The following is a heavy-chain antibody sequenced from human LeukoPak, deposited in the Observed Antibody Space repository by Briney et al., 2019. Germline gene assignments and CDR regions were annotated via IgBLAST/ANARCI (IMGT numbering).Heavy chain of an antibody. CDR1: GFSFSDYS. D-gene: IGHD5-24*01. Sequence: GGSLRLSCAASGFSFSDYSMNWVRQAPGKGLEWVSAISGSGGSTYYADSVKGRFTISRDNSKNTLYLQMNSLRAEDTAVYYCAKDPRRDGSAWGQGTLVTVSS. V-gene: IGHV3-23*01. CDR2: ISGSGGST. CDR3: AKDPRRDGSA. J-gene: IGHJ5*02.